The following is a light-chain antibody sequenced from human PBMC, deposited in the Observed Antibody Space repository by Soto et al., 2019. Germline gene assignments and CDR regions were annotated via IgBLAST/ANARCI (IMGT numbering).Light chain of an antibody. CDR3: QQSSNWPLT. CDR1: QSVSSY. Sequence: EIVLTQSPATLSLSPGERATLSCRASQSVSSYLAWYQQKPGQAPRLLIYDASNRATGIPARFSGSGSGTDFTLTISSLEPEDFAVYYCQQSSNWPLTFGGGTNVDIK. CDR2: DAS. J-gene: IGKJ4*01. V-gene: IGKV3-11*01.